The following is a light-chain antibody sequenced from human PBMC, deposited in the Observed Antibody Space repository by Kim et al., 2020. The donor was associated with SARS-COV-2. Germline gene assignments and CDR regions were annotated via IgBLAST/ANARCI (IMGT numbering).Light chain of an antibody. CDR2: EAS. CDR3: QQYNTYFLT. J-gene: IGKJ2*01. CDR1: QDIGRW. Sequence: DIQMTQSPSTLSGSVGERVTITCRASQDIGRWLAWYQQKPGKAPNLLIYEASNLESGVPSRFSGSGSGTEFTLTISSLQPDDLATYYCQQYNTYFLTFGQGTKLEI. V-gene: IGKV1-5*03.